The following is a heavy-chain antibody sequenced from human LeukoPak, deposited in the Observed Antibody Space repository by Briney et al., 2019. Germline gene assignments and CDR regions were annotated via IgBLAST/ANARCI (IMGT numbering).Heavy chain of an antibody. Sequence: SETLSLTCTVSGGSISSYYWSWIRQPPGKGREWIGYIYYSGSTNYNPSLKSRVTISVDTSKKQFSLKLSSVNAADTAVYYCARGSVAAPELFDYWGQGTLVTVSS. J-gene: IGHJ4*02. V-gene: IGHV4-59*01. CDR1: GGSISSYY. CDR3: ARGSVAAPELFDY. CDR2: IYYSGST. D-gene: IGHD6-19*01.